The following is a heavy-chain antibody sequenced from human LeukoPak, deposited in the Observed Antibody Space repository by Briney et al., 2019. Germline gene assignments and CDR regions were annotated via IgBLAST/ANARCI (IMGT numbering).Heavy chain of an antibody. D-gene: IGHD3-10*01. V-gene: IGHV3-30-3*01. J-gene: IGHJ6*02. CDR1: GFTFSSYA. CDR3: ARGRGPYYYYGMDV. Sequence: GASLRLSCAASGFTFSSYAMSWVRQAPGKGLEWVAVISYDGSNKYYADSVKGRFTISRDNSKNTLYLQMNSLRAEDTAVYYCARGRGPYYYYGMDVWGQGTTVTVSS. CDR2: ISYDGSNK.